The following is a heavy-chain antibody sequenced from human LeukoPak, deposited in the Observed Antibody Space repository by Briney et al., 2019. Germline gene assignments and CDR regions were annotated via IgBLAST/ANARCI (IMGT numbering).Heavy chain of an antibody. V-gene: IGHV4-38-2*02. CDR2: IYYSGST. Sequence: SETLSLTCTVSGYSISSGYYWGWIRQPPGRGLEWIGSIYYSGSTYYNPSLKNRVTISLDTSKNRFSLKLSSVTAADTAVYYCARSVRNYYGSGSSPFDYWGQGTLVTVSS. J-gene: IGHJ4*02. CDR3: ARSVRNYYGSGSSPFDY. D-gene: IGHD3-10*01. CDR1: GYSISSGYY.